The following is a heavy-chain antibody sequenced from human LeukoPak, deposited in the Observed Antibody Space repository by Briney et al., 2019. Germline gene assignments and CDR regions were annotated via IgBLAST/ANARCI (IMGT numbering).Heavy chain of an antibody. D-gene: IGHD6-25*01. Sequence: GGSLRLSCAASGFTFSNYALNWVRQAPGKGLEWVSSISGPGTGTYYADSVKGRFTISRDNSKDTLYLQMDSLRADDTALYYCAKPGGPGIAARGAFDVWGQGTMVTVSS. CDR2: ISGPGTGT. CDR1: GFTFSNYA. V-gene: IGHV3-23*01. J-gene: IGHJ3*01. CDR3: AKPGGPGIAARGAFDV.